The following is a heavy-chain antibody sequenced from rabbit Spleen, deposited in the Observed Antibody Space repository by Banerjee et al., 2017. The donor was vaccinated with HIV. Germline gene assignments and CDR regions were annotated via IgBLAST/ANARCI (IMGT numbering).Heavy chain of an antibody. CDR1: GFTLSSYY. CDR2: IDPVFGIT. D-gene: IGHD4-2*01. V-gene: IGHV1S7*01. J-gene: IGHJ4*01. Sequence: QLEESAGGLVQPGGSLKLSCKASGFTLSSYYMNWVRQAPGKGLEWIGYIDPVFGITYYANWVNGRFSISRENTQNTVSLQLTSLTAADTATYFCARPSRNGGNLYYFDLWGPGTLVTVS. CDR3: ARPSRNGGNLYYFDL.